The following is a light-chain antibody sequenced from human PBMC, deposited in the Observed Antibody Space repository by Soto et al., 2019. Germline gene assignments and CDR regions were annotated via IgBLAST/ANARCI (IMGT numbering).Light chain of an antibody. J-gene: IGLJ1*01. CDR3: SSYTSSSTRV. CDR2: DVS. CDR1: SSDVGDYNY. V-gene: IGLV2-14*01. Sequence: QSALTQPASVSGSPGPSITISCTGTSSDVGDYNYVSWYQQHPGKAPKLMIFDVSNRPSGVSNRFSGSKSGNTASLTISGRQAEDEAEYYCSSYTSSSTRVFGTGTKLTVL.